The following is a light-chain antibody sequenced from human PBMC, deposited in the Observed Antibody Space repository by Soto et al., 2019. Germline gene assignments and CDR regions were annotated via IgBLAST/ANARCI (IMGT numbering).Light chain of an antibody. CDR2: DVS. V-gene: IGLV2-11*01. Sequence: QSVLTQPRSVSGSPGQSVTISCTGTSSDVGGYNDVSWYQQHPGKAPKLMIYDVSKRPSGVPDRFSGSKPGNTASLNIPGLPAEDEADYYCCSYAGSYTPCEGFGGGTQRTVL. J-gene: IGLJ2*01. CDR3: CSYAGSYTPCEG. CDR1: SSDVGGYND.